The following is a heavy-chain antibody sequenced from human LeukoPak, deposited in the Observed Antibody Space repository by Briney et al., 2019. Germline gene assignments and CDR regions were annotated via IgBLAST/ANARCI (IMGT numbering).Heavy chain of an antibody. CDR2: ISYDGGNE. V-gene: IGHV3-30*18. CDR1: GFTFSNYG. J-gene: IGHJ6*02. CDR3: VKDRSGYPEYYGMDV. Sequence: GGSLRLSCSASGFTFSNYGMHWVRQAPGKGLEWVAVISYDGGNEYYADSVKGRFTISRDNSKTMLYLQMNSLRAEDTAVYYCVKDRSGYPEYYGMDVWGQGTTVAVSS. D-gene: IGHD5-12*01.